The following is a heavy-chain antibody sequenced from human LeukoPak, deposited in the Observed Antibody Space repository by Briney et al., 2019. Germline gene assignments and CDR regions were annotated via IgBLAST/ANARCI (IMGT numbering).Heavy chain of an antibody. CDR2: IYPGDSDT. V-gene: IGHV5-51*01. D-gene: IGHD3-3*01. Sequence: GESLKISCKGSGYSFTSYWIGWVRQMPGKGLEWMGIIYPGDSDTRYSPSFQGQVTISADKSISTAYLQWGSLKASDTAMYYCARRIRVPATDYYFDYWSQGTLVTVSS. J-gene: IGHJ4*02. CDR3: ARRIRVPATDYYFDY. CDR1: GYSFTSYW.